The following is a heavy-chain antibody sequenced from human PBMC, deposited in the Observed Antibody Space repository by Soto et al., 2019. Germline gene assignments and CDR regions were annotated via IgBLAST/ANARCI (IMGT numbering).Heavy chain of an antibody. CDR2: IIPILGIA. J-gene: IGHJ5*02. CDR1: GGTFSSYT. D-gene: IGHD2-15*01. CDR3: ARAYCSGGSCYGTDWFDP. Sequence: QVQLVQSGAEVKKPGSSVKVSCKASGGTFSSYTISWVRQAPGQGLEWMGRIIPILGIANYAQKFQGRVTITADKSTSTAYMELSSLRSEDTAVYYWARAYCSGGSCYGTDWFDPWGQGTLVTVSS. V-gene: IGHV1-69*02.